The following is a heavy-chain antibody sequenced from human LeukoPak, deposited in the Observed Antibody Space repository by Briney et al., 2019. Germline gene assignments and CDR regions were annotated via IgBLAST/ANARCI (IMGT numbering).Heavy chain of an antibody. V-gene: IGHV4-34*01. CDR1: GGSFSGYY. Sequence: SETLSLTCAVYGGSFSGYYWSWIRQPPGKGLEWIGEINHSRSTNYNPSLKSRVTISVDTSKNQFSLKLSSVTAADTAVYYCARTPPYCSSTSCYTGAGTRGYYFDYWGQGTLVTVSS. CDR3: ARTPPYCSSTSCYTGAGTRGYYFDY. D-gene: IGHD2-2*02. J-gene: IGHJ4*02. CDR2: INHSRST.